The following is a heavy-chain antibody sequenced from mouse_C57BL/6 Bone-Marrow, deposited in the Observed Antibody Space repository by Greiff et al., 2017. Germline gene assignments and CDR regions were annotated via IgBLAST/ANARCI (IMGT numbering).Heavy chain of an antibody. J-gene: IGHJ1*03. Sequence: QVQLQQSGPELVKPGASVKLSCKASGYTFTSYDINWVKQRPGQGLEWIGWIYPRDGSTKYNEKFKGKATVTVDTSSSTAYMELHSRTSEDSAVYFCARLGFDGSSGSCYFYVGGTGTTVTVSS. V-gene: IGHV1-85*01. CDR2: IYPRDGST. CDR3: ARLGFDGSSGSCYFYV. CDR1: GYTFTSYD. D-gene: IGHD1-1*01.